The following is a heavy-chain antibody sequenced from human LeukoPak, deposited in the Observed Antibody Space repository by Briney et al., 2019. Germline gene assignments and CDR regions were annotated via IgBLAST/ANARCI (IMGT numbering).Heavy chain of an antibody. V-gene: IGHV1-18*01. D-gene: IGHD6-19*01. CDR2: ISAYNGNT. CDR3: ARAREYSSGWYTGYDAFDI. CDR1: GYTFTSYG. J-gene: IGHJ3*02. Sequence: ASVKVSCKASGYTFTSYGISWVRQAPGQGLEWMGWISAYNGNTNYAQKLQGRVTMTTDTSTSTAYMELRSLRSDDTAVYYCARAREYSSGWYTGYDAFDIWGQGTMVTVSS.